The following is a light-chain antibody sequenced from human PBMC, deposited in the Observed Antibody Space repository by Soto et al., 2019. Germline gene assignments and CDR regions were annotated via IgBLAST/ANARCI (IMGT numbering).Light chain of an antibody. CDR3: QQYGSSPEWT. CDR1: QSVSSSY. CDR2: GAS. V-gene: IGKV3-20*01. J-gene: IGKJ1*01. Sequence: EIVLTQYPGTLSLSLGERATLSCRASQSVSSSYLAWYQQKPGQAPRLLIYGASSRATGIPDRFSGSGSGTDFTLTISRLEAEDFAVYYCQQYGSSPEWTFGQGTKVDIK.